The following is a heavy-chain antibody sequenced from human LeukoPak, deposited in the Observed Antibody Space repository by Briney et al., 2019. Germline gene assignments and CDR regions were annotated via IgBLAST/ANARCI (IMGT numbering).Heavy chain of an antibody. Sequence: GGSLRLSCAASGFTFSDYYMSWIRQAPGKGLECVSYISISGSTIYYADSVKGRFIISRDNSQSTLYLQLSSLRGEDTAVYYCARRVSSSWYYFDYWGQGTLVTVSS. D-gene: IGHD6-13*01. CDR3: ARRVSSSWYYFDY. V-gene: IGHV3-11*04. J-gene: IGHJ4*02. CDR2: ISISGSTI. CDR1: GFTFSDYY.